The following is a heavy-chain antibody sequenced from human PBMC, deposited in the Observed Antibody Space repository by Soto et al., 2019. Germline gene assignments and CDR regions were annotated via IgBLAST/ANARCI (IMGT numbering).Heavy chain of an antibody. CDR2: IWYDGSNK. CDR3: AGEDYDRSGKYFDY. CDR1: GFTFSHYG. J-gene: IGHJ4*02. D-gene: IGHD3-16*01. V-gene: IGHV3-33*03. Sequence: GGSLRLSCAASGFTFSHYGMHWVRQAPGKGLEWVAVIWYDGSNKYYADSVKGRFTISRDNSQSTSYLEMNSLRAEDTAVYYCAGEDYDRSGKYFDYWGQGTLVTVSS.